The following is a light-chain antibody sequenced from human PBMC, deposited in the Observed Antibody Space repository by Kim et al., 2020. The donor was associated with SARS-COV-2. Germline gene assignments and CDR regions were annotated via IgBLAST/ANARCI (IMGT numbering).Light chain of an antibody. V-gene: IGKV1D-12*01. CDR2: AAS. CDR1: EAIGSW. J-gene: IGKJ4*01. Sequence: ASVGDRDTITGRASEAIGSWLAWYQQKPGTAPKLLIYAASSLQSGVPSRFSGSGSGTNFTLTVTSLQPEDFATYYCKKTNSFPLTFGGGTKVDIK. CDR3: KKTNSFPLT.